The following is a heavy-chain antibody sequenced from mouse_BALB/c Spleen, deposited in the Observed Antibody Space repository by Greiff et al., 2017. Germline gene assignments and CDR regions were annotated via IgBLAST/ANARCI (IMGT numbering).Heavy chain of an antibody. CDR2: ILPGSGST. J-gene: IGHJ4*01. CDR3: ARAGNYGAMDY. Sequence: QVQLQQSGAELMKPGASVKISCKATGYTFSSYWIEWVKQRPGHGLEWIGEILPGSGSTNYNEKFKGKATFTADTSSNTAYMQLSSLTSEDSAVYYCARAGNYGAMDYWGQGTSVTVSS. CDR1: GYTFSSYW. D-gene: IGHD2-1*01. V-gene: IGHV1-9*01.